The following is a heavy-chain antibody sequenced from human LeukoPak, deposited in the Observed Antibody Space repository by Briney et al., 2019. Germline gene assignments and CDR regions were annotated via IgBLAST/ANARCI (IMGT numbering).Heavy chain of an antibody. CDR1: GYTFTSYY. CDR2: INPSGGST. V-gene: IGHV1-46*01. J-gene: IGHJ4*02. D-gene: IGHD3-10*01. Sequence: ASVKVSCKASGYTFTSYYMHWVRQAPGQGLEWMGIINPSGGSTSDAQNFKGPLTLTMAMSRGTLYMRLRSLRSEDTAVYYCARDLYGSGSYFGYWGQGTLVTVSS. CDR3: ARDLYGSGSYFGY.